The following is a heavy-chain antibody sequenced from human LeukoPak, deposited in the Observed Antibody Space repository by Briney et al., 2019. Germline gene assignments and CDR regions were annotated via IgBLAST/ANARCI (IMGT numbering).Heavy chain of an antibody. J-gene: IGHJ4*02. V-gene: IGHV3-11*03. CDR3: AGPTGLRGGYCSTNF. D-gene: IGHD2-2*01. CDR1: GFTFSDYH. CDR2: ISSSSDYR. Sequence: PGGSLRLSCAASGFTFSDYHMSWIRQAPGKGLEWVSYISSSSDYRNYAESVKGRFTISRDNAKKSLYLQMNSLRAEDTAVYYCAGPTGLRGGYCSTNFWGQGTLVTVSS.